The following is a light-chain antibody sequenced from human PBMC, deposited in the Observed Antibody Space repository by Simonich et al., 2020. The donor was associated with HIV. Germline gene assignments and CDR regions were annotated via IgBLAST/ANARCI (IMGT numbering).Light chain of an antibody. Sequence: DIQMPQSPSSLSASVGDRITITCQASQDISDFLNWYQQTPRKAPNLLIYDASNLETGVPSRFSGSGSGTDFTFTISSLQPEDIATYYCQEYDNLLALTFGGGTKVEIK. J-gene: IGKJ4*01. CDR3: QEYDNLLALT. CDR2: DAS. V-gene: IGKV1-33*01. CDR1: QDISDF.